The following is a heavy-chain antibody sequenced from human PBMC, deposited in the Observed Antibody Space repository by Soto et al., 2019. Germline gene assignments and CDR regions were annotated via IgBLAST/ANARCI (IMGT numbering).Heavy chain of an antibody. Sequence: QLQLQESGPGLVKPSETLSLTCTVSGGSISSSSYYWGWIRQPPGKVLEWFGSIYYSGSTYYNPSLKSRVTTSVDTSKNQFSLKLSSVTAADTAVYYCARHYRGYSSSWYSWFDPWGQGTLVTVSS. J-gene: IGHJ5*02. CDR3: ARHYRGYSSSWYSWFDP. CDR2: IYYSGST. D-gene: IGHD6-13*01. CDR1: GGSISSSSYY. V-gene: IGHV4-39*01.